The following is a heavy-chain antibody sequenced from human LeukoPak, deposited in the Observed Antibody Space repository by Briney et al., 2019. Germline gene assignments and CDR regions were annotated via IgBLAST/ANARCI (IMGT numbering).Heavy chain of an antibody. CDR1: GYTFTSYD. CDR3: ARTPTDFWSGDYYYYMDV. D-gene: IGHD3-3*01. V-gene: IGHV1-8*01. CDR2: MNPNSGNT. Sequence: GASVKVSCKASGYTFTSYDINWVRQATGQGLEWMGWMNPNSGNTGYAQKFQGRVTMTRNTSISTAYMELSSLRSEDTAVYYCARTPTDFWSGDYYYYMDVWGKGTTVTVSS. J-gene: IGHJ6*03.